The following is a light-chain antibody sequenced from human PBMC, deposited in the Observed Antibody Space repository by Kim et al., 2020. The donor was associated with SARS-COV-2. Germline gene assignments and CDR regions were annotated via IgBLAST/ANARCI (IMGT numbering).Light chain of an antibody. CDR1: QSISNW. J-gene: IGKJ4*01. CDR2: QAS. CDR3: QHYDTYSPS. Sequence: DIQMTQSPSNLSASVGDRVTITCRASQSISNWLAWYQQKPGKAPKLLIYQASTLASGVTSRFSGSGSGTEFTLTISSLQPDDFATYYCQHYDTYSPSFGGGTKVEIK. V-gene: IGKV1-5*03.